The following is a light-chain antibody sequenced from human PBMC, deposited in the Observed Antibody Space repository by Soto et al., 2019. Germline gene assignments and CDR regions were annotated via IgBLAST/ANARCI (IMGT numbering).Light chain of an antibody. Sequence: QSALTQPASVSGSPGQSITISCTGTSSDVGGYNYVSWYQHHPGKVPKLMIYEVNNRPSGVSNRFSGSKSGNTASLRISGLQAEDEGDYYCSSYTTSYTQVFGGGTKLTVL. J-gene: IGLJ3*02. CDR2: EVN. V-gene: IGLV2-14*01. CDR3: SSYTTSYTQV. CDR1: SSDVGGYNY.